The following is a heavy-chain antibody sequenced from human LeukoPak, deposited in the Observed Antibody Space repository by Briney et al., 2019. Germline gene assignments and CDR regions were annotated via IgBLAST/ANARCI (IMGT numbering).Heavy chain of an antibody. V-gene: IGHV4-4*02. CDR1: GGSISSSNW. J-gene: IGHJ3*02. D-gene: IGHD4-23*01. Sequence: PSGTLSLTCAVSGGSISSSNWWSWVRQPPGKGLEWIGEIYHSGSTNYNPSLKSRVTISVDKSKNQFSLKLSSVTAADTAVHYCARDRAGGDKAFDIWGQGTMVTVSS. CDR3: ARDRAGGDKAFDI. CDR2: IYHSGST.